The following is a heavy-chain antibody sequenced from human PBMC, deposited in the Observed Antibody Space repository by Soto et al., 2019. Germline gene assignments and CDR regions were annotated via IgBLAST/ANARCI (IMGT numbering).Heavy chain of an antibody. CDR3: GKILVGATGHTDADS. Sequence: TLSLTCIVSGGSVYSNGHYWGWIRQPPGKGLEWIGSIDNNGVTNYNSSLKSRVTISRDTSKNQFSLRLTSVTAADTAVYYCGKILVGATGHTDADSWGPGTLVTVS. CDR1: GGSVYSNGHY. CDR2: IDNNGVT. V-gene: IGHV4-39*01. D-gene: IGHD2-15*01. J-gene: IGHJ4*02.